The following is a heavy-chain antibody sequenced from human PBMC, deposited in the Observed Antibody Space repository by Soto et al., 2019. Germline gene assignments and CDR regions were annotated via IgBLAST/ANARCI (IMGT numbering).Heavy chain of an antibody. CDR3: ASADTRITIFGVPKRENGMGV. V-gene: IGHV3-23*01. CDR1: GFTFSSYA. J-gene: IGHJ6*02. CDR2: ISGSGGST. Sequence: GGSLRLSCAASGFTFSSYAMSWVRQAPGKGLEWVSAISGSGGSTYYADSVKGRFTISRDNSKNTLYLQMNSLRAEDTAVYYCASADTRITIFGVPKRENGMGVWGQGTTVTVSS. D-gene: IGHD3-3*01.